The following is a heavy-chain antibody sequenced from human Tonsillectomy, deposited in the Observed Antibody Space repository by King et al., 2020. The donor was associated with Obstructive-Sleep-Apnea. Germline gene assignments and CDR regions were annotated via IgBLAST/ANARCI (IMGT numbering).Heavy chain of an antibody. J-gene: IGHJ5*02. V-gene: IGHV7-4-1*02. CDR3: ARYDYHDLGNYYKGWFDP. CDR2: INTNTGNP. CDR1: GYMFNTYV. Sequence: QLVQSGSELKKPGASVKVSCKASGYMFNTYVMNWVRQAPGQGLEWMGWINTNTGNPVYAPAFTGRFVFSLDTSVNTAFLQINNLKVEDTAVYYCARYDYHDLGNYYKGWFDPWGQGTLVTVSS. D-gene: IGHD3-10*01.